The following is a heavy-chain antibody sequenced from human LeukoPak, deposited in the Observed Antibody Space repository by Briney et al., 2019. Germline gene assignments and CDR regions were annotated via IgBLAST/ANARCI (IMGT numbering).Heavy chain of an antibody. D-gene: IGHD6-13*01. CDR2: IYYSGST. CDR1: GYSISSGYY. J-gene: IGHJ6*03. CDR3: ASWGSSWSRRNYMDV. V-gene: IGHV4-38-2*02. Sequence: SETLSLTCTVSGYSISSGYYWGWIRQPPGKGLEWIGSIYYSGSTYYNPSLKSRVTISVDTSKNQFSLKLSSVTAADTAVYYYASWGSSWSRRNYMDVWGKGTTVTISS.